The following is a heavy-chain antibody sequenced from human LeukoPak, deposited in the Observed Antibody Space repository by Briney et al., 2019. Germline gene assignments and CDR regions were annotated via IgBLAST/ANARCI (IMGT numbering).Heavy chain of an antibody. V-gene: IGHV3-30*02. J-gene: IGHJ6*04. D-gene: IGHD3-16*01. CDR1: GFTFSSYG. Sequence: GGSLRLSCAASGFTFSSYGMHWVRQAPGKGLEWVAYIRYDGSNKYYADSVKGRFTISRDNAKNSLYLQMNSLRAKDTAVYYCAELGIMIGGVWGKGTTVTISS. CDR3: AELGIMIGGV. CDR2: IRYDGSNK.